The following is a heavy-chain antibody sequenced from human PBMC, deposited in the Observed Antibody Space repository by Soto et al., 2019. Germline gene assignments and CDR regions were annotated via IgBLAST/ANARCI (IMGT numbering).Heavy chain of an antibody. D-gene: IGHD3-16*01. Sequence: QVQMQESGPGLVNPSETLSLTCTVSGASITNYYWSWIRQPPWKGLEWIGHIYYSGRTNYNPSLTSRVTMSVDTAKNQFSLKLRTVTAADTAVYFCARPYYDNAFDVWGQGTLVTVAS. J-gene: IGHJ3*01. CDR3: ARPYYDNAFDV. V-gene: IGHV4-59*01. CDR1: GASITNYY. CDR2: IYYSGRT.